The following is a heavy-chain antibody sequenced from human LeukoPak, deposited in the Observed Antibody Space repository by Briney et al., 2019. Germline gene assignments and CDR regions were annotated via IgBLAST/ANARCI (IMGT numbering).Heavy chain of an antibody. CDR3: ARDRGYYGDAFDV. V-gene: IGHV3-7*01. Sequence: GGSLRLSCAASGFTFENYWMTWVRQAPGKGLEWVATIKGDGSEKFHVDSVKGRITISRDNANNSLSLQMNSLRVEETAVYYCARDRGYYGDAFDVWGQGTKVTVSS. J-gene: IGHJ3*01. CDR2: IKGDGSEK. CDR1: GFTFENYW. D-gene: IGHD1-26*01.